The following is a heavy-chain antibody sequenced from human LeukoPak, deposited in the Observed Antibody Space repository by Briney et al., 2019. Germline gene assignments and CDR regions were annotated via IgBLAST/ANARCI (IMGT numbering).Heavy chain of an antibody. D-gene: IGHD2-2*02. CDR2: IYYSGST. J-gene: IGHJ4*02. V-gene: IGHV4-59*08. Sequence: SETLSLTCTVSGSSIGSYYWSWIRQPPGRRLEWIGYIYYSGSTNYKPSLTSRVTISVDTSSNQFSLSLSSVTAADTAVYYCARHPGIQTAFDFWGQGTLVTVCS. CDR1: GSSIGSYY. CDR3: ARHPGIQTAFDF.